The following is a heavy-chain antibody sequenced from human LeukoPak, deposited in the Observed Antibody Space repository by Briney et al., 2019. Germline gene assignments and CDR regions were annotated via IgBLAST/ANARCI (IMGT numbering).Heavy chain of an antibody. Sequence: GRSLRLSCAASGFTSSNYGMHWVRQAPGKGLEWVALIWYDGSNKYYTDSVKGRLTISRDNSKDTLFLQMNGLRAEDTAVYYCAREGPRGNSQFDYWGQGTLVTVSS. CDR2: IWYDGSNK. J-gene: IGHJ4*02. D-gene: IGHD2/OR15-2a*01. CDR1: GFTSSNYG. CDR3: AREGPRGNSQFDY. V-gene: IGHV3-33*01.